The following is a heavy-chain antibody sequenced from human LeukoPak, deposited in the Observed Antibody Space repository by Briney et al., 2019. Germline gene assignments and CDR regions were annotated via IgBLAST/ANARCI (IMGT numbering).Heavy chain of an antibody. D-gene: IGHD4-11*01. CDR1: GFTFSSYW. J-gene: IGHJ4*02. CDR3: AREDHSNYNY. V-gene: IGHV3-7*01. Sequence: GGSLRLSCAASGFTFSSYWMSWVRQAPGKGLEWGASIKQDGTEKFYVDSVKGRFTISKDDAKNSLYLQMNSLRAEDTAVYYCAREDHSNYNYWGQGTLVTVSS. CDR2: IKQDGTEK.